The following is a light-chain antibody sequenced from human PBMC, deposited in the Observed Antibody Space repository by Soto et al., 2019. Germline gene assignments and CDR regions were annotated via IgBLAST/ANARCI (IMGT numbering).Light chain of an antibody. CDR3: SSYTSSRAYV. J-gene: IGLJ1*01. Sequence: QSVLTQPRSVSGSPGQSVTISCTGTSSDVGGYNSVSWYQQHPGKAPKLMIYAVTKRPSGVPARFSGSKSGNTASLTISGLQAEDEADYYCSSYTSSRAYVFGIGTKVTVL. CDR1: SSDVGGYNS. V-gene: IGLV2-11*01. CDR2: AVT.